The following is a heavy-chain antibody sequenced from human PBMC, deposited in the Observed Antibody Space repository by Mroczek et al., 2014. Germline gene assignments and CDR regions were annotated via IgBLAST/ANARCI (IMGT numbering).Heavy chain of an antibody. V-gene: IGHV4-34*01. CDR1: GGSFSGYY. J-gene: IGHJ4*02. CDR3: PRGRRESYFGTFDS. Sequence: QVQLVESGAGLLKPSETLSLTCAVYGGSFSGYYWSWIRQPPGKGLEWIGEINHSGGTNYNPSLKSRVTISIDTSKNQFSLKLSSVTAADTAVYYCPRGRRESYFGTFDSWGQGTLVTVSS. D-gene: IGHD1-26*01. CDR2: INHSGGT.